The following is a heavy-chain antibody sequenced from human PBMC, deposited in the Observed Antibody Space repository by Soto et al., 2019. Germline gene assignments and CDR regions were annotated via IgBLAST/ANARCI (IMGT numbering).Heavy chain of an antibody. CDR2: INHSGST. CDR3: ARGGRAAAGTGWFDP. CDR1: GGSFSGYY. V-gene: IGHV4-34*01. J-gene: IGHJ5*02. D-gene: IGHD6-13*01. Sequence: SETLSLTCAVYGGSFSGYYWSWIRQPPGKGLEWIGEINHSGSTNYNPSLKSRVTISVDTSKNQFSLKLSSVTAADTAVYYCARGGRAAAGTGWFDPWGQGTLVTVSS.